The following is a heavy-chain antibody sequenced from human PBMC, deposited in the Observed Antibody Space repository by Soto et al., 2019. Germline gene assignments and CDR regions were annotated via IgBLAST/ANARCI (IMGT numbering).Heavy chain of an antibody. CDR2: ISYSGST. CDR1: GGYISNYY. J-gene: IGHJ5*02. V-gene: IGHV4-59*01. CDR3: ARAGLTAARQVNWFDP. D-gene: IGHD6-6*01. Sequence: SETLSLTCTVSGGYISNYYWSWIRQHPGKGLEWIGYISYSGSTNYNPSLKSRVTISADTSKNQFSLKLSSVTAADTAVYYCARAGLTAARQVNWFDPWGQGTLVTVSS.